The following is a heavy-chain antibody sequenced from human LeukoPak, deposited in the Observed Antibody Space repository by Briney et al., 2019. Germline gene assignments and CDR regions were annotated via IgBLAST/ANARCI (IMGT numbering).Heavy chain of an antibody. D-gene: IGHD5-18*01. V-gene: IGHV1-69*04. J-gene: IGHJ4*02. Sequence: SVKVSCKASGGTFSSYAMSWVRQAPGQGLEWMGRIIPILGIANYAQKFQGRVTITADKSTSTAYMELSSLRSEETAVYYCASSGWIQLWLDNYWGQGTLVTVSS. CDR1: GGTFSSYA. CDR2: IIPILGIA. CDR3: ASSGWIQLWLDNY.